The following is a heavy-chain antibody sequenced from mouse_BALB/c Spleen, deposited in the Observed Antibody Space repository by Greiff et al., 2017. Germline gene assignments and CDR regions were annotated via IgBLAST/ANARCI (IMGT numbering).Heavy chain of an antibody. CDR2: ISDGGSYT. Sequence: EVKLVESGGGLVKPGGSLKLSCAASGFTFSDYYMYWVRQTPEKRLEWVATISDGGSYTYYPDSVKGRFTISRDNAKNNLYLQMSSLKSEDTAMYYCARWDAMDYWGQGTSVTVSS. J-gene: IGHJ4*01. CDR1: GFTFSDYY. V-gene: IGHV5-4*02. CDR3: ARWDAMDY.